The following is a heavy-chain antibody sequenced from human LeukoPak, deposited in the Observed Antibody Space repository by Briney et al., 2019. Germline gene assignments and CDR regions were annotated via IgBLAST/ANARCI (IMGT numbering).Heavy chain of an antibody. CDR3: ARDLRFLEWLLPHHYYGMDV. D-gene: IGHD3-3*01. J-gene: IGHJ6*02. V-gene: IGHV4-31*03. Sequence: SETLSLTCTVSGGSISSGGYYWSWIRQHPGKGLERIGYIYYSGSTYYNPSLKSRVTISVDTSKNQFSLKLSSVTAADTAVYYCARDLRFLEWLLPHHYYGMDVWGQGTTVTVSS. CDR1: GGSISSGGYY. CDR2: IYYSGST.